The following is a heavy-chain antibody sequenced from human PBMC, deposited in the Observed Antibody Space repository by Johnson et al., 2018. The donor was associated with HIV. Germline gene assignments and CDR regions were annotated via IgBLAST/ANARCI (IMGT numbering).Heavy chain of an antibody. D-gene: IGHD3-3*01. CDR2: IRSKADSYAT. CDR1: GFTFSSYA. J-gene: IGHJ3*02. V-gene: IGHV3-73*01. Sequence: VQLVESGGGVVQPGRSLRLSCAASGFTFSSYAMHWVRQASGKGLEWVGRIRSKADSYATAYAASMKGRFTISRDDSKNTAYLQMNSLENEDTAVYYCTTDLGLEWSEGNDAFDIWGQGTMVTVSS. CDR3: TTDLGLEWSEGNDAFDI.